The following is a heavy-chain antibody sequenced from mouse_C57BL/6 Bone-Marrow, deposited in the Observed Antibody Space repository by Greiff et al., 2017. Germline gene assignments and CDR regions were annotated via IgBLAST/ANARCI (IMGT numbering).Heavy chain of an antibody. J-gene: IGHJ2*01. Sequence: QVQLKQSGAELVMPGASVKLSCKASGYTFTSYWMHWVKQRPGQGLEWIGEIDPSDSYTNYNQKFKGKSTLTVDKSSSTAYMQLSSLTSEDSAVYYCARFTYYSNYFDYWGQGTTLTVSS. D-gene: IGHD2-5*01. V-gene: IGHV1-69*01. CDR1: GYTFTSYW. CDR2: IDPSDSYT. CDR3: ARFTYYSNYFDY.